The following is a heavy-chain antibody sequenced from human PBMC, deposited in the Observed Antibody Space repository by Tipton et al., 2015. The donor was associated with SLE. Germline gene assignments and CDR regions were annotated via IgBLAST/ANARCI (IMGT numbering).Heavy chain of an antibody. CDR1: GGSISSSSYY. J-gene: IGHJ4*02. V-gene: IGHV4-39*07. D-gene: IGHD5-12*01. Sequence: TLSLTCTVSGGSISSSSYYWGWIRQPPGKGLEWIGSIYYSGSTYYHPSLKSRVTISVDTSKNPLSLKLSSVTAADTAVYYCARLYSGYDNLLYYLDYWGQGTLVTVSS. CDR2: IYYSGST. CDR3: ARLYSGYDNLLYYLDY.